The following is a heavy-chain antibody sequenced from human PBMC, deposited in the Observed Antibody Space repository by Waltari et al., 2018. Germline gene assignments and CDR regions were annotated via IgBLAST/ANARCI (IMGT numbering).Heavy chain of an antibody. V-gene: IGHV4-39*01. D-gene: IGHD6-19*01. J-gene: IGHJ4*02. CDR1: GGSISSSSYY. Sequence: QLQLQESGPGLVKPSETLSLTCTVSGGSISSSSYYWGWIRQPPGKGLAWIGSSYYSGSTYYNPSLKSRVTISVDTSKNQFSLKLSSVTAADTAVYYCARHLRGGYSSGWYDYWGQGTLVTVSS. CDR3: ARHLRGGYSSGWYDY. CDR2: SYYSGST.